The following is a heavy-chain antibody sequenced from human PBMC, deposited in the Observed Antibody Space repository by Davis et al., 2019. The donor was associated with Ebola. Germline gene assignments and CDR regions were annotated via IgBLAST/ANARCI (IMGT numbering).Heavy chain of an antibody. Sequence: SVKVSCKASGGTFSSYAISWVRQAPGQGLEWMGGIIPIFGTANYAQKFQGRVTITADESTSTAYMELSSLRSEDTAVYYCARDFRAYYYDSSGYYYYYYGMDVWGQGTTVTVSS. D-gene: IGHD3-22*01. V-gene: IGHV1-69*13. CDR2: IIPIFGTA. CDR3: ARDFRAYYYDSSGYYYYYYGMDV. J-gene: IGHJ6*02. CDR1: GGTFSSYA.